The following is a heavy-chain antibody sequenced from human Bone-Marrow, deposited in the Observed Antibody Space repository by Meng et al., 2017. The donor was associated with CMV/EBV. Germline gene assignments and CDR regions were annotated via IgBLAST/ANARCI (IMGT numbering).Heavy chain of an antibody. CDR3: AKTARGYCSSTSCYNREDSYWYFDL. CDR1: GFTFSSYA. J-gene: IGHJ2*01. V-gene: IGHV3-23*01. D-gene: IGHD2-2*02. Sequence: GGSLRLSCAASGFTFSSYAMSWVRQAPGKGLEWVSAISGSGGSTYYADSVKGRFTISRDNSKNTLYLQMNSLRAEDTAVYYCAKTARGYCSSTSCYNREDSYWYFDLWGRGTLVTVSS. CDR2: ISGSGGST.